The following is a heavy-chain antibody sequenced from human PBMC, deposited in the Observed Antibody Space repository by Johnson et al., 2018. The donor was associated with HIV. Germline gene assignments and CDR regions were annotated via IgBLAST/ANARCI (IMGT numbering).Heavy chain of an antibody. V-gene: IGHV3-66*04. CDR3: ARRCSSSSCSHGAFDI. J-gene: IGHJ3*02. D-gene: IGHD2-2*01. Sequence: VQLVESGGGVVQPGRSLRLSCAASGFTVSSTYMSWVRQAPGKGLEWLSVLYSDGRTYYADSVKGRFTISRDGSKNTLFLQMNSLRAEDTAVYYCARRCSSSSCSHGAFDIWGQGTVVTVAS. CDR1: GFTVSSTY. CDR2: LYSDGRT.